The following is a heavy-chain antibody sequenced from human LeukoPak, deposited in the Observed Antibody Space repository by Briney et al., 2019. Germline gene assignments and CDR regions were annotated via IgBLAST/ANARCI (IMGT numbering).Heavy chain of an antibody. Sequence: SETLSLTCTVSGGSISSSSYYWGWIRQPPGKGLEWIGSIYYSGSTYYNLSLKSRVTISVDTSKNQFSLKLSSVTAADTAVYYCARTLYGEDYWGQGTLVTVSA. CDR2: IYYSGST. CDR3: ARTLYGEDY. D-gene: IGHD4-17*01. CDR1: GGSISSSSYY. J-gene: IGHJ4*02. V-gene: IGHV4-39*01.